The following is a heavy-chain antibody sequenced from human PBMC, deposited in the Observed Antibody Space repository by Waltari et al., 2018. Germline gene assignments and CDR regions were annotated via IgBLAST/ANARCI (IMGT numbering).Heavy chain of an antibody. CDR2: LGGRGVST. D-gene: IGHD3-3*02. V-gene: IGHV3-23*01. Sequence: QGPGKGVGWVSGLGGRGVSTLYADAVKGRFTISSDNSKNTRYLEMNSLRAEDTALYFCVIDISIIAGSRSDNWFDPWGQGTLVTVSS. J-gene: IGHJ5*02. CDR3: VIDISIIAGSRSDNWFDP.